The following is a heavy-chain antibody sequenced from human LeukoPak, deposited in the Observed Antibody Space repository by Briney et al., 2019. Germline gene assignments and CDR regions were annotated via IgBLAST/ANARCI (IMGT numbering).Heavy chain of an antibody. D-gene: IGHD6-13*01. Sequence: PGGSLRLSCAASGFTFSSYGMHWVRQAPGKGLEGVAVIWYDGSNKYYAASVKGRVTISRDNSKNTLYLQMNSLRAEDTAVYYCARAASSSWSTNWFDPWGQGTLVTVSS. V-gene: IGHV3-33*01. CDR1: GFTFSSYG. CDR3: ARAASSSWSTNWFDP. CDR2: IWYDGSNK. J-gene: IGHJ5*02.